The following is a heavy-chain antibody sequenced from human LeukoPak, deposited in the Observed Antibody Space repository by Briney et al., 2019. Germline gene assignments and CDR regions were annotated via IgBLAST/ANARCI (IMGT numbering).Heavy chain of an antibody. J-gene: IGHJ5*02. CDR1: GYTLTELS. D-gene: IGHD5-18*01. Sequence: ASVKVSCKVSGYTLTELSMHWVRQAPGKGLEWMGGFDPEDGETIYAQKFQGRVTMTEDTSTDTAYMELSSLRSEDTAVYYCAITRASSYGNSFDPWGQGTLVTVSS. CDR3: AITRASSYGNSFDP. V-gene: IGHV1-24*01. CDR2: FDPEDGET.